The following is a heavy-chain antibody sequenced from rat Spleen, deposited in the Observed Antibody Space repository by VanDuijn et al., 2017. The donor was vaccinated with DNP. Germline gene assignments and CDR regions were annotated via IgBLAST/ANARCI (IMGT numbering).Heavy chain of an antibody. V-gene: IGHV5-25*01. Sequence: EVQLVESGGGLVQPGRSLKVSCAASGFTFSDHYMAWVRQAPTKGLEWVASISSSGGSTYYRDSVKGRFTVSRDNAESTLYLQMDSLRSEDTATYYCARIIITVVTGDYWGQGVMVTVSS. D-gene: IGHD1-1*01. CDR2: ISSSGGST. CDR3: ARIIITVVTGDY. CDR1: GFTFSDHY. J-gene: IGHJ2*01.